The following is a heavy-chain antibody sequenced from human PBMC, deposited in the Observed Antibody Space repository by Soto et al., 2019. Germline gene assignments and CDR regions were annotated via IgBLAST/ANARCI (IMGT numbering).Heavy chain of an antibody. CDR2: INPNSGGT. D-gene: IGHD4-17*01. Sequence: ASVKVSCKASGYTFTGYYMHWVRQAPGQGLEWMGWINPNSGGTNYAQKFQGWVTMTRDTSISTAYMELSRLRSDDTAVYYCARVGPMTTVTPYYFDYWGQGTPVTVSS. J-gene: IGHJ4*02. V-gene: IGHV1-2*04. CDR3: ARVGPMTTVTPYYFDY. CDR1: GYTFTGYY.